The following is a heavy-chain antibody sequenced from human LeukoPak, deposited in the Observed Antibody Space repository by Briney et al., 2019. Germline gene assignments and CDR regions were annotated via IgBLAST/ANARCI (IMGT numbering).Heavy chain of an antibody. CDR2: INPSGGST. CDR3: ARDLITIFGVARDNWFDS. CDR1: GYTFTSYY. D-gene: IGHD3-3*01. J-gene: IGHJ5*01. Sequence: GASVKVSCKASGYTFTSYYMHWVRQAPGQGLEWMGIINPSGGSTSYAQKFQGRVTMTRDTSTSTVYMELSSLRSEDTAVYYCARDLITIFGVARDNWFDSWGPGTLVTVSS. V-gene: IGHV1-46*01.